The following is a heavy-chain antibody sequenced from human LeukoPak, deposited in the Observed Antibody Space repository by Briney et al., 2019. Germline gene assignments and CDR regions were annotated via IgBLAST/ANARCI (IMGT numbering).Heavy chain of an antibody. J-gene: IGHJ4*02. D-gene: IGHD3-10*01. CDR1: GFTFSSYA. CDR2: ISGSGGST. V-gene: IGHV3-23*01. Sequence: GGSLRLSCAASGFTFSSYAMSWVRQAPGKGLEWVSAISGSGGSTYYADSVKGRFTISRDNSKNTLYLQMNSLRAEDTAVYYCARGGGRVSYYGSGSYRNWGQGTLVTVSS. CDR3: ARGGGRVSYYGSGSYRN.